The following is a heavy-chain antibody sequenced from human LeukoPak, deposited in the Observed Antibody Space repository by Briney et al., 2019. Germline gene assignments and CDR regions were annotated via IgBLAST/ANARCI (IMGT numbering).Heavy chain of an antibody. CDR3: ARAGAGTTLVFDY. CDR1: GGSISSSSYY. CDR2: IYYSGST. Sequence: SETLSLTCTVSGGSISSSSYYWGWIRQPPGKGLEWIGSIYYSGSTYYNPSLKSRVTISVDTSKNQFSLRLSSVTAADTAMYYRARAGAGTTLVFDYWGQGTLVTVSS. D-gene: IGHD4-23*01. V-gene: IGHV4-39*01. J-gene: IGHJ4*02.